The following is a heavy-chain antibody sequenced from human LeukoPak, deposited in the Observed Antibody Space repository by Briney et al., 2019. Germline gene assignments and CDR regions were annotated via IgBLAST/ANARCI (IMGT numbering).Heavy chain of an antibody. CDR2: IGTSGDT. D-gene: IGHD5-12*01. J-gene: IGHJ4*02. V-gene: IGHV3-13*01. CDR3: GRTRYDMVDYSFDQ. Sequence: RSGGSLRLSCAASGFSFSSYDMHWVRQATGKGLEWVSAIGTSGDTYYSGSVKGRFTISRQNVKNSLYLEMRSLRVGDTAVYYCGRTRYDMVDYSFDQGRQGTLVRVSS. CDR1: GFSFSSYD.